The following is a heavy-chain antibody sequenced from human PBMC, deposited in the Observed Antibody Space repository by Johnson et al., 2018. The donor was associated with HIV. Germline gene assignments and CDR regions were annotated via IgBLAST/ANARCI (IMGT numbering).Heavy chain of an antibody. CDR2: IYSGGST. CDR3: ARAEGDGYNRRSRSAFDI. J-gene: IGHJ3*02. D-gene: IGHD5-24*01. V-gene: IGHV3-53*01. CDR1: GFTVSSNY. Sequence: VQLVESGGGLIQPGGSLRLSCAASGFTVSSNYMSWVRQAPGKGLEWVSFIYSGGSTYYADSVKGRFTISRDNSKNTLYLQMNSLRAEDTAVYYCARAEGDGYNRRSRSAFDIWGQGTMVTVSS.